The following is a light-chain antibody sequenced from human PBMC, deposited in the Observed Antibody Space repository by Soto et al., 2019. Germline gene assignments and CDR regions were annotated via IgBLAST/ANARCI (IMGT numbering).Light chain of an antibody. CDR3: CSYAGSSTYV. CDR1: SSDVGNYNL. CDR2: EGS. V-gene: IGLV2-23*01. J-gene: IGLJ1*01. Sequence: ALTQPASVSGSPGQSITISCTGTSSDVGNYNLVSWYQQHPGKAPKLMIYEGSKRPSGVSNRFSGSKSGNTASLTISILQAEDEADYYCCSYAGSSTYVFGPGTKVTVL.